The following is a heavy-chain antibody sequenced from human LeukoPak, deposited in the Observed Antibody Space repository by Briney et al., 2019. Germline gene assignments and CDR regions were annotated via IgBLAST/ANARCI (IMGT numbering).Heavy chain of an antibody. D-gene: IGHD3-22*01. CDR2: ISYDGSNK. J-gene: IGHJ4*02. Sequence: PGGSLRLSCAASGFTFSSYGMHWVRQAPGKGLEWVALISYDGSNKYYADSVKGRFTISRDNAKNSLYLQMNSLRAEDTAVYYCAKQSITMIVVGYFDYWGQGTLVTVSS. V-gene: IGHV3-30*18. CDR3: AKQSITMIVVGYFDY. CDR1: GFTFSSYG.